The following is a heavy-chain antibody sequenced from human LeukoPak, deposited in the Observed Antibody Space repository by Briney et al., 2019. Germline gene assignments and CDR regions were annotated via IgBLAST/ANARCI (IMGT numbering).Heavy chain of an antibody. CDR3: ARDASWLGYFDY. D-gene: IGHD3-22*01. Sequence: GGSLRLSCAASGFTFSSYGIHWVRQAPGKGLEWVALIRYDGSNRYYVDSVKGRFTISRDNSKKTVYLQMNSLRAEDTAVYYCARDASWLGYFDYWGQGTLVTVAS. CDR2: IRYDGSNR. J-gene: IGHJ4*02. V-gene: IGHV3-33*08. CDR1: GFTFSSYG.